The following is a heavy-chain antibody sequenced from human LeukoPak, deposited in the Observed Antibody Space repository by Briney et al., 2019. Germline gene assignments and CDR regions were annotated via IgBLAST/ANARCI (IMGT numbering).Heavy chain of an antibody. CDR2: IYGGGST. Sequence: GGSLRLSCAASGFTVSSNYMRWVRQAPGKGLEWVSIIYGGGSTYSADSVMGRFTISRHNYKNTLYLQMHSLRPEDTAVYYCARDGVGGFDYWGQGTLVTVSS. D-gene: IGHD1-26*01. V-gene: IGHV3-53*04. CDR1: GFTVSSNY. J-gene: IGHJ4*02. CDR3: ARDGVGGFDY.